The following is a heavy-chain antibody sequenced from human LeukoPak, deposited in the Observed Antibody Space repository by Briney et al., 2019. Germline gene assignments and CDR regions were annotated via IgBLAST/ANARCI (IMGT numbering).Heavy chain of an antibody. CDR1: GFTFSNYN. V-gene: IGHV3-21*01. D-gene: IGHD4-17*01. J-gene: IGHJ5*02. CDR2: ISSSSSYI. CDR3: ARSYYGDYVIFWFDP. Sequence: IPGGSLRLSCAASGFTFSNYNMNWVRQAPGKGLEWVSSISSSSSYIYYADSVKGRFTISRDNAKNSLYLQMNSLRAEDTAVYYCARSYYGDYVIFWFDPWGQGTLVTVSS.